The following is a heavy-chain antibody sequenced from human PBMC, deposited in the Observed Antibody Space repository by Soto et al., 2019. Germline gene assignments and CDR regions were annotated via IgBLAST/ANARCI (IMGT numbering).Heavy chain of an antibody. CDR1: GDAISRHY. CDR2: FFHTGTA. J-gene: IGHJ2*01. Sequence: QVQLQESGPGLVKPSETLSLNCSVSGDAISRHYWSWIQQSPGKGLEWLGYFFHTGTALYNPSLRSRVTMSVDTSKNQFSLKLTSVIPADTAVYFCARNYGGNSQFFDLWGRGTLVTVSS. V-gene: IGHV4-59*11. D-gene: IGHD4-17*01. CDR3: ARNYGGNSQFFDL.